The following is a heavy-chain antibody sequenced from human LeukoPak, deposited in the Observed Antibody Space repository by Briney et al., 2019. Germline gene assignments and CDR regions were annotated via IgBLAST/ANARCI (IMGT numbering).Heavy chain of an antibody. V-gene: IGHV3-21*04. CDR3: ATYRQVMLPFES. J-gene: IGHJ4*02. CDR2: ISSNSRYI. D-gene: IGHD5-18*01. Sequence: GGSLRLSCAASGFTFSTFAMSWVRQAPGKGLEWVSSISSNSRYIYYADSMRGRFTISRDNSRSTLFLQMNSLRAEDTAIYYCATYRQVMLPFESWGQGTLVTVSS. CDR1: GFTFSTFA.